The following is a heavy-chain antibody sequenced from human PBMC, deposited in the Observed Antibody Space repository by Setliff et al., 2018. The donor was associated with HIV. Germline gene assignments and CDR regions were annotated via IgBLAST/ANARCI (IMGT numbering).Heavy chain of an antibody. CDR1: GYTFTGYD. CDR2: MSPNSGVS. Sequence: ASVKVSCKASGYTFTGYDINWVRQATGQGLEWMGWMSPNSGVSGYALKFHDRVTMTRDTSITTAYMELSSLTSEDTAVYYCARGKGVGGVIITGGLDVWGQGTTVTVSS. CDR3: ARGKGVGGVIITGGLDV. V-gene: IGHV1-8*01. J-gene: IGHJ6*02. D-gene: IGHD3-10*01.